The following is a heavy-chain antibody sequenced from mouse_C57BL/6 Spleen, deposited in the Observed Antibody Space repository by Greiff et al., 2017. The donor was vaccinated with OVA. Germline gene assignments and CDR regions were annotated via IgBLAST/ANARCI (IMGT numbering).Heavy chain of an antibody. CDR1: GYTFPSYW. CDR3: ASAYYSNYVFAY. CDR2: IYPGSGST. J-gene: IGHJ3*01. Sequence: QVQLQQPGAELVKPGASVKMPCKASGYTFPSYWITWVKQRPGQGLAWIGDIYPGSGSTNYNEKFKSKATLTVDTSSSTAYMQLSSLTSEDSAVYYCASAYYSNYVFAYWGQGTLVTVSA. D-gene: IGHD2-5*01. V-gene: IGHV1-55*01.